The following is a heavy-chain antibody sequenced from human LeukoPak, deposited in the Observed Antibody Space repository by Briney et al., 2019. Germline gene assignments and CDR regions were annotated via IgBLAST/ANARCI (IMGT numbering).Heavy chain of an antibody. CDR3: ARHPVVVPAATPYWYFDL. CDR2: IYYSGST. CDR1: GGSISSSSYY. J-gene: IGHJ2*01. V-gene: IGHV4-39*07. Sequence: NPSETLSLTCTVSGGSISSSSYYWGWIRQPPGKGLEWIGSIYYSGSTYYNPSLKSRVTISVDTSKNQFSLKLSSVTAADTAVYYCARHPVVVPAATPYWYFDLWGRGTLVTVSS. D-gene: IGHD2-2*01.